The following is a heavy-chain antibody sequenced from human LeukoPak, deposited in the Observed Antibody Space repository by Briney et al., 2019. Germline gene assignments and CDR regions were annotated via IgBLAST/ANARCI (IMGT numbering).Heavy chain of an antibody. V-gene: IGHV4-34*01. CDR1: GGSFSGYY. CDR2: INHSGST. J-gene: IGHJ4*02. D-gene: IGHD6-19*01. Sequence: PSETLSLTCAVYGGSFSGYYWSWIRQPPGKGLEWIGEINHSGSTNYNPSLKGRVTISVDTSKNQFSLKLSSATAADTAVYYCARVGIAVAGTDYWGQGTLVTVSS. CDR3: ARVGIAVAGTDY.